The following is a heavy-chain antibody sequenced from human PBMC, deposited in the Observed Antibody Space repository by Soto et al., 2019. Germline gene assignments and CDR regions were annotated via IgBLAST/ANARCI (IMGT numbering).Heavy chain of an antibody. V-gene: IGHV3-48*02. D-gene: IGHD1-26*01. CDR3: ARDNRASDFDY. Sequence: LRLSCAASGFTFSTYSMNWVRQAPGKGLEWVSFISSTSSTINYADSVKGRFTISRDNAKNSLYLQMNSLRDADTAVYYCARDNRASDFDYWGRGTLVTVSS. CDR1: GFTFSTYS. J-gene: IGHJ4*02. CDR2: ISSTSSTI.